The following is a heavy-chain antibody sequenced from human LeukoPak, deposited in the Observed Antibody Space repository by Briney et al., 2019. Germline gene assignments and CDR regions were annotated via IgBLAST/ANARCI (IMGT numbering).Heavy chain of an antibody. J-gene: IGHJ4*02. CDR2: IHYTGST. CDR1: GGSISSYY. Sequence: WETLSLTCTVSGGSISSYYWTWIRQTPGKGLDWIGYIHYTGSTNYNPSLKSRVTISVDTSKSQFSLELTSVTAADTAVYYCARGPAVNKSDYWAQETLVSVFS. CDR3: ARGPAVNKSDY. D-gene: IGHD1/OR15-1a*01. V-gene: IGHV4-59*01.